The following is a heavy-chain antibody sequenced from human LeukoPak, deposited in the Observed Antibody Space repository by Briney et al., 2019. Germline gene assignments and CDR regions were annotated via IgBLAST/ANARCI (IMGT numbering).Heavy chain of an antibody. Sequence: GGSLRPSCAASGFTFSSYAMSWVRQAPGKGLERVSHISGSGDTTYYADSVKGRFTISRDNSKNTLYLQMNSLRADDTAVYYCAKDMEGSVADYFDYWGQGTLVTVSS. CDR2: ISGSGDTT. V-gene: IGHV3-23*01. CDR1: GFTFSSYA. J-gene: IGHJ4*02. D-gene: IGHD3-10*01. CDR3: AKDMEGSVADYFDY.